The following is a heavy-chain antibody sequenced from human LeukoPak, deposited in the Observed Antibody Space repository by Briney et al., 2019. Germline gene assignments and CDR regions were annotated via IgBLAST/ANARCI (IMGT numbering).Heavy chain of an antibody. Sequence: SGTLSLTCAVSGGSISSSNWWSWVRQPPGKGLEWIGEIYHSGSTNYNPSLKSRVTISVDKSKNQFSLKLSSVTAADTAVYYCARVNSGSYFLGWFDPWGQGTLVTVSS. D-gene: IGHD1-26*01. CDR1: GGSISSSNW. CDR3: ARVNSGSYFLGWFDP. CDR2: IYHSGST. V-gene: IGHV4-4*02. J-gene: IGHJ5*02.